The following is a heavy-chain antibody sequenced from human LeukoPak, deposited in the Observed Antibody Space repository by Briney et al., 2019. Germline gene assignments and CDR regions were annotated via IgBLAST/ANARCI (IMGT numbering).Heavy chain of an antibody. Sequence: GRSLRLSCAASGFTFSSYGMHWVRQAPGKGLEWLAAISHDGSKKYYADSVNGRFTISRDNSKNTLWLQMNSLRAGDTAVYYCAKWDYAGMTRAFDIWGQGTLVTFSS. CDR2: ISHDGSKK. CDR1: GFTFSSYG. J-gene: IGHJ3*02. CDR3: AKWDYAGMTRAFDI. D-gene: IGHD3-16*01. V-gene: IGHV3-30*18.